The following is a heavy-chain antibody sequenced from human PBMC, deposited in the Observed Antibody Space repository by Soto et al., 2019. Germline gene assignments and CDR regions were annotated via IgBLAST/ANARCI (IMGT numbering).Heavy chain of an antibody. CDR2: ISSTGAYT. CDR3: ARDPSRRSPPDY. V-gene: IGHV3-11*05. J-gene: IGHJ4*02. CDR1: GFPFSDYY. Sequence: QVQVVESGGGLVRPGGALRLSCVASGFPFSDYYMTWFRQAPGKGPEWVAYISSTGAYTNYADSVKGRFTISRDNTMNSVYLQMSSPRDVDTGVYYCARDPSRRSPPDYWGQGTLVTVSS.